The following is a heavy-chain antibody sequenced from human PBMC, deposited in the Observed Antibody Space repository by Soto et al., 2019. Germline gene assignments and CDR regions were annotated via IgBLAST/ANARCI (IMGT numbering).Heavy chain of an antibody. D-gene: IGHD6-25*01. V-gene: IGHV3-48*02. J-gene: IGHJ4*02. CDR2: ISPRGDNI. CDR3: AKGPFPDTGSPHYFAS. Sequence: PGGSLRLSCGGSGFSLANFPMNWVRQTPGKGLEWISYISPRGDNIYYTESVKGRFTISRDNARNSLYLQMNSLRDEDAALYYCAKGPFPDTGSPHYFASWRPG. CDR1: GFSLANFP.